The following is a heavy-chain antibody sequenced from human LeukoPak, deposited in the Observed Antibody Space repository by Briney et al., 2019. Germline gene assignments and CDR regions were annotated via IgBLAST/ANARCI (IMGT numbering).Heavy chain of an antibody. V-gene: IGHV3-64D*06. CDR3: VKGRCSGSSCYGGDY. D-gene: IGHD2-2*01. CDR1: GYTFTSYA. J-gene: IGHJ4*02. Sequence: GASVKVSCKASGYTFTSYAMNWVRQAPGKGLEYVSAITSNGGSTYYADSVKGRFTISRDNSKNTLYLQMSSLRAEDTAVYYCVKGRCSGSSCYGGDYWGQGTLVTVSS. CDR2: ITSNGGST.